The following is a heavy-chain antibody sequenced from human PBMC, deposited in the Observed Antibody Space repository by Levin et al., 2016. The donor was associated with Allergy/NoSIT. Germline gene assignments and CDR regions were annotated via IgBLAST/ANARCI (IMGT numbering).Heavy chain of an antibody. J-gene: IGHJ5*02. CDR2: IKSRADGGTT. Sequence: GESLKISCAVSGFTFSNAWMSWVRQTPGKGLEWIGRIKSRADGGTTVYSAPVKDRFFISRDDSQGTLYLQMNGLKTEDTAVYYCAMDGNSGWYEGWFDPWGQGTLVTVSS. V-gene: IGHV3-15*01. CDR1: GFTFSNAW. D-gene: IGHD6-19*01. CDR3: AMDGNSGWYEGWFDP.